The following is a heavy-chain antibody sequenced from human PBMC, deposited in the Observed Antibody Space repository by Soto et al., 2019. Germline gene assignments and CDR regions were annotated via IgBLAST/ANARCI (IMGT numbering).Heavy chain of an antibody. CDR2: ISSSSSTI. CDR3: ARDIQWMVRGVPRHYYFDY. V-gene: IGHV3-48*04. Sequence: GGSLRLSCAASGFTFSTYSMNWVRQAPGTGLEWVSYISSSSSTIYYADSVKGRFTISRDNAKNSLYLQMNSLRAEDTAVYYCARDIQWMVRGVPRHYYFDYWGQGTLVTVPQ. D-gene: IGHD3-10*01. J-gene: IGHJ4*02. CDR1: GFTFSTYS.